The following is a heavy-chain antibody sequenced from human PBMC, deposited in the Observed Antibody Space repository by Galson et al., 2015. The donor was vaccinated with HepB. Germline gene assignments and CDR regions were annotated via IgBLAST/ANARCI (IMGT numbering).Heavy chain of an antibody. V-gene: IGHV3-7*01. D-gene: IGHD3-22*01. CDR1: GFTFSSYW. CDR2: IKQDGSEK. J-gene: IGHJ4*02. Sequence: SLRLSCAASGFTFSSYWMSWVRQAPGKGLEWVANIKQDGSEKYYVDSVKGRLTISRDNAKNSLYLQMNSMRAEDTAVYYCARDGFVSYYDSSGYFDYWGQGTLVTVSS. CDR3: ARDGFVSYYDSSGYFDY.